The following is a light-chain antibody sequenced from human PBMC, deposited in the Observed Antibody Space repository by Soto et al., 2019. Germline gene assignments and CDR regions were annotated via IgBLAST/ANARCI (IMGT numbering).Light chain of an antibody. CDR1: NIGSKI. Sequence: SYVLTQPPSVSVAPGETAGITCGGNNIGSKIVHWYQQRPGQAPVLVVYDDSARPSVIPERFSGSNSGNTATLTISRVEAGDEADYYCQVWETISDHVFFGGGTQLTVL. CDR3: QVWETISDHVF. V-gene: IGLV3-21*02. CDR2: DDS. J-gene: IGLJ7*01.